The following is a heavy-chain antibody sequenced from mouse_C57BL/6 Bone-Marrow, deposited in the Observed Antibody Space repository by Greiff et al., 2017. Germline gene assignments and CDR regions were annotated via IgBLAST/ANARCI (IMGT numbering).Heavy chain of an antibody. CDR1: GFTFSSYT. CDR2: ISGGGGNS. V-gene: IGHV5-9*04. J-gene: IGHJ4*01. D-gene: IGHD1-1*01. Sequence: EVKLVESGGGLVKPGGSLKLSCAASGFTFSSYTMSWVRQTPEKRLEWVATISGGGGNSYYPDSVKGQFTISRDNAKNTLYLQMSSLRSEDTAMYYCARRRSTGGYAMDYWGQGTSVTVSS. CDR3: ARRRSTGGYAMDY.